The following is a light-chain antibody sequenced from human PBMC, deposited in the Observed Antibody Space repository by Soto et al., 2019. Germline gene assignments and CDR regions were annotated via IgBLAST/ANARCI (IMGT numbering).Light chain of an antibody. Sequence: DIQITQSPSTLSGSVGDRGTIACRASQTISSWLAWYQQKPGKAPKLLIYKASTLKSGVPSRFSGSGSGTEFTLTISSLQPDDFATYYCQHYNSYSEALGQGTKVDIK. CDR1: QTISSW. CDR2: KAS. J-gene: IGKJ1*01. V-gene: IGKV1-5*03. CDR3: QHYNSYSEA.